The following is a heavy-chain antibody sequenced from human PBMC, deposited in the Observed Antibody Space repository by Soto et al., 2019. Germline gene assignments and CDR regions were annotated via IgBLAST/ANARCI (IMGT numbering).Heavy chain of an antibody. Sequence: QVHLVQSGAEVKKPGASVKVSCKASGYTFTAFYMHWVRQAPGQGLEWMGIINPSGGDTTSAQKFQGRVSMTSDTYTSTFYLELSTLSSVDTAVYYCARDHSGNFSYWGQGTLVTVSS. CDR1: GYTFTAFY. J-gene: IGHJ4*02. CDR3: ARDHSGNFSY. D-gene: IGHD1-26*01. V-gene: IGHV1-46*01. CDR2: INPSGGDT.